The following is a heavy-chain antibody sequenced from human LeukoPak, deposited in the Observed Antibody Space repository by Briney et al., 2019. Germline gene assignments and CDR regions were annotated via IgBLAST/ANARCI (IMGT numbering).Heavy chain of an antibody. Sequence: ASVKVSCKTSGYTFTDYFVHWVRQAPGQGLEWMGWINPNSGGTEYAQKFLGRVTMTRDTSNSTAYMELSRLRSDGTAVYFCAREYYYDSSGYSVDYYYYGMDVWGQGTTVTVSS. CDR3: AREYYYDSSGYSVDYYYYGMDV. J-gene: IGHJ6*02. D-gene: IGHD3-22*01. CDR2: INPNSGGT. V-gene: IGHV1-2*02. CDR1: GYTFTDYF.